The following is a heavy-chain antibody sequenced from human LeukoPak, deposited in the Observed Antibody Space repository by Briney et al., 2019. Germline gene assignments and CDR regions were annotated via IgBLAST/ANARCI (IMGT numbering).Heavy chain of an antibody. D-gene: IGHD6-6*01. Sequence: GGSLRLSCAASGFTFSSFEMNWVRQAPGKGLGWLSYISSSGSTKYYADSVKGRFTISRDNAKNSLYLQMNSLRAEDTAVYYCARGVRKYSSSAGHFYWGQGTLVTVSS. V-gene: IGHV3-48*03. CDR1: GFTFSSFE. CDR2: ISSSGSTK. J-gene: IGHJ4*02. CDR3: ARGVRKYSSSAGHFY.